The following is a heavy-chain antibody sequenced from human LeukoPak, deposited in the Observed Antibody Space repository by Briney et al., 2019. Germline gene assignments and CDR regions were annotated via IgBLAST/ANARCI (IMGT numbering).Heavy chain of an antibody. V-gene: IGHV6-1*01. CDR2: TYYRSQWYY. J-gene: IGHJ4*02. Sequence: SQTLSLTCAISGESVSSTGASWNWIRQSPSRGLEWLGRTYYRSQWYYEYALSVKSRIVVAPDTSKNQFSLQLNSVTPEDTAVYYCVRGNYNFDYWGQGSLVTDSS. CDR1: GESVSSTGAS. CDR3: VRGNYNFDY. D-gene: IGHD5-24*01.